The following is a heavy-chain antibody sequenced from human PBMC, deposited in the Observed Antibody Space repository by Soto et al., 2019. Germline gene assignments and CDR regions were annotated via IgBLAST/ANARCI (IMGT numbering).Heavy chain of an antibody. CDR2: IIPIFGTA. V-gene: IGHV1-69*01. Sequence: QVQLVQSGAEVKKPGSSVKVSCKASGGTFSSYAISWVRQAPGQGLEWMGGIIPIFGTANYAQKFQGRVTITADESTSTAYMELSSLRSDDTAVYYCARAQDTAMVYYYYGMDVWGQGTTVTVSS. CDR3: ARAQDTAMVYYYYGMDV. D-gene: IGHD5-18*01. J-gene: IGHJ6*02. CDR1: GGTFSSYA.